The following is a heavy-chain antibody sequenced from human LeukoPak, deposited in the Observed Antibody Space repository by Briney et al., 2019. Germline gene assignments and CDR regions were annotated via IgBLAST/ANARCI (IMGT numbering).Heavy chain of an antibody. J-gene: IGHJ4*02. CDR2: IYHSGST. V-gene: IGHV4-38-2*02. Sequence: SETLSLTCTVFGYSISSGYYWGWIRQPPGKGLEWIGSIYHSGSTYYNPSLKSRVTISVDTSKNQFSLKLSSVTAADTAVYYCARTVRGYYFDWWGQGTLVTVSS. CDR1: GYSISSGYY. D-gene: IGHD3-10*02. CDR3: ARTVRGYYFDW.